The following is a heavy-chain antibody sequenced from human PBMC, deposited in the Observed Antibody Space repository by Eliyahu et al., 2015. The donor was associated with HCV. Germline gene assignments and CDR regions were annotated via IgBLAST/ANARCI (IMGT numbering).Heavy chain of an antibody. V-gene: IGHV3-48*01. CDR2: ISSSSSTI. J-gene: IGHJ6*02. CDR1: GFTFSSYS. D-gene: IGHD4-17*01. Sequence: EVQLVESGGGLVQPGGSLRLSCAASGFTFSSYSMNWVRQXPGKGLXWVXYISSSSSTIYYADSVKGRFTISRDNAKNSLYLQMNSLRAEDTAVYYCAITVTTWYYGMDVWGQGTTVTVSS. CDR3: AITVTTWYYGMDV.